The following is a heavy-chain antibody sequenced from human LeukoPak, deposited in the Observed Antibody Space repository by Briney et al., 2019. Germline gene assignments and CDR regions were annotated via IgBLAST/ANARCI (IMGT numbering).Heavy chain of an antibody. V-gene: IGHV3-48*04. Sequence: GGSLRLSCAASGFTFSGFGMNWVRQAPGKGLEWVSYISSSGSTIYYADSVKGRFTISRDNAKNSLYLQMNSLRAEDTALYYCARVGIYGDYNRYFDYWGQGTLVTVSS. CDR1: GFTFSGFG. J-gene: IGHJ4*02. CDR2: ISSSGSTI. CDR3: ARVGIYGDYNRYFDY. D-gene: IGHD4-17*01.